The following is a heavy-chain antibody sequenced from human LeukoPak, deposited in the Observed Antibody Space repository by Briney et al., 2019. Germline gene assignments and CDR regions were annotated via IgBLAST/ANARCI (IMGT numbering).Heavy chain of an antibody. CDR2: ISGSGGST. CDR3: AKYLHWGLDY. V-gene: IGHV3-23*01. J-gene: IGHJ4*02. D-gene: IGHD7-27*01. Sequence: GGSLRLSSAASGFTISSYGMSWVREAPGKGLEWVSAISGSGGSTYYADSVKGRCTISRDNSKSTLYLQMNSLSAEDKAVDYCAKYLHWGLDYWGQGTLVTVSS. CDR1: GFTISSYG.